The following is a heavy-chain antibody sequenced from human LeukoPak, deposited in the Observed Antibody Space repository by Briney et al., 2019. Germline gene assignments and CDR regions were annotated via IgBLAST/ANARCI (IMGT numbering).Heavy chain of an antibody. V-gene: IGHV4-4*08. J-gene: IGHJ4*02. Sequence: SETLSLTCTVSGGSITYFYWNWIRQSPEKGLEWIGYISNTGSTNYNPSLKSRVAISVDTSKNQLSLQLNSVTPEDTAVYYCVRGPATFDYWGQGSLVTVSS. CDR1: GGSITYFY. CDR2: ISNTGST. CDR3: VRGPATFDY.